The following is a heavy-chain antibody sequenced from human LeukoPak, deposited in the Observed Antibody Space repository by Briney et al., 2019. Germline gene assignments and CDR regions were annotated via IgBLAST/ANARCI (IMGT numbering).Heavy chain of an antibody. Sequence: PSETLSLTCTVSGGSISSGGYYWGWIRQPPGKGLEWIGNIYYSGSTYYNPSLKSRVTISVDTSKNQFSLKLSSVTAADTAVYYCASLSTDTVVTPGDYWGQGTLVTASS. CDR1: GGSISSGGYY. D-gene: IGHD4-23*01. CDR3: ASLSTDTVVTPGDY. CDR2: IYYSGST. J-gene: IGHJ4*02. V-gene: IGHV4-39*07.